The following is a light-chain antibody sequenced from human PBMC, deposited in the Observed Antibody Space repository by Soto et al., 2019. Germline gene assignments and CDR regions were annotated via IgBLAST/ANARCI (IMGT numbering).Light chain of an antibody. CDR3: SSYAGSNQL. V-gene: IGLV2-8*01. CDR2: EVN. J-gene: IGLJ2*01. Sequence: QSAPTQPPSASGSPGQSVTISCTGTSSDVGGYNYVSWYQQHPGKAPKLVIYEVNKRPSGVPDRFSGSKSGNTASLTVSGLQAEDEADYYCSSYAGSNQLFGGGTKVTVL. CDR1: SSDVGGYNY.